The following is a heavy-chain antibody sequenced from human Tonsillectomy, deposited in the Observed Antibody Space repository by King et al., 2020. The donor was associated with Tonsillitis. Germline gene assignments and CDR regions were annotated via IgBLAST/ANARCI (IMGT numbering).Heavy chain of an antibody. J-gene: IGHJ6*02. CDR3: AAHPYGSSWSRLYYYGMDV. D-gene: IGHD6-13*01. Sequence: QLVESGPEVKKPGTSVKVSCKASGFTFSNSAMQWVRQARGQRLEWIGWIVVGSGNTNYAQKFQERVTITRDMSTSTTYMDLSSLRSEETAVYYCAAHPYGSSWSRLYYYGMDVWGQGTTVTVSS. CDR2: IVVGSGNT. V-gene: IGHV1-58*02. CDR1: GFTFSNSA.